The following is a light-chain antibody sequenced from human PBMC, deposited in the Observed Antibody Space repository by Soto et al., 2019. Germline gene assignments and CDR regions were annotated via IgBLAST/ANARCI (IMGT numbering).Light chain of an antibody. J-gene: IGKJ1*01. Sequence: DIQLTQSPSSLSASVGVRVTITCRASLSISTSLNWYQQKLGKAPKLLVYAASSLHSGVPSRFSGSGSGTDFTLTISSLQPGDFATYYCQQSFSNTWTFGQGTKVEIK. CDR2: AAS. V-gene: IGKV1-39*01. CDR1: LSISTS. CDR3: QQSFSNTWT.